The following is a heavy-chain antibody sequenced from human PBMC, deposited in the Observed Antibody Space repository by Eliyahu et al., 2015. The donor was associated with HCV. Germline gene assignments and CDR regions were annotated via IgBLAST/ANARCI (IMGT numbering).Heavy chain of an antibody. J-gene: IGHJ4*02. D-gene: IGHD6-6*01. V-gene: IGHV2-70*01. CDR1: GFSLSTSGMC. CDR2: IDWDDDK. Sequence: QVTLRESGPALVKPTQTLTLTCTFSGFSLSTSGMCVSWIRQPPGKALEWLALIDWDDDKYYSTSLKTRLTISKDTSKNQVVLTMTNMDPVDTATYYCARIRECSSSQNFDYWGQGTLVTVSS. CDR3: ARIRECSSSQNFDY.